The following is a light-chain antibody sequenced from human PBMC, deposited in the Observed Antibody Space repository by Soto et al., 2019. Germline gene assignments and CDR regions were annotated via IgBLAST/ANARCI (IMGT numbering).Light chain of an antibody. CDR1: SSDVGEYNS. Sequence: QSALTQPASVSGSPGQSITISCTGTSSDVGEYNSVSWYQQHPGKAPKLIIYEVTNRPSGVSDRLSGSKSGNTASLTISGLQAEDEADYYCSSYTISSTLYLFGTGTKVTVL. V-gene: IGLV2-14*01. J-gene: IGLJ1*01. CDR3: SSYTISSTLYL. CDR2: EVT.